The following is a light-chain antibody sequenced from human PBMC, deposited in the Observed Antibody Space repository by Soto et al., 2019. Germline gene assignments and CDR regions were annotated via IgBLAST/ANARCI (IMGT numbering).Light chain of an antibody. Sequence: NFMLTQPHSVSESPGKTLSISCTRSSGSIANNYVQWYQQRPGSAPTTVIYENNQRLSGVPDRFSGSTDGSSNSASLTISGLQTEDEADYYCSSYSGTNNYVFGTGTKLTVL. V-gene: IGLV6-57*04. J-gene: IGLJ1*01. CDR3: SSYSGTNNYV. CDR2: ENN. CDR1: SGSIANNY.